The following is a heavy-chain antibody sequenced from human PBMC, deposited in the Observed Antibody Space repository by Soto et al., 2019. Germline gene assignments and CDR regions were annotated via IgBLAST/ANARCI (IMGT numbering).Heavy chain of an antibody. CDR1: GNTFTNHG. V-gene: IGHV1-18*01. J-gene: IGHJ2*01. D-gene: IGHD5-12*01. CDR2: IRALNGNT. CDR3: ARDSDRDGYIYWYFDL. Sequence: QVQLVQSAAEVKKLGASVKVSCKASGNTFTNHGISWVRQAPGQGLEWMGWIRALNGNTNYAQEFQGRITMTTDTSTTTAYMELRSLKSDDTAVYYCARDSDRDGYIYWYFDLWGRGTLVTVSS.